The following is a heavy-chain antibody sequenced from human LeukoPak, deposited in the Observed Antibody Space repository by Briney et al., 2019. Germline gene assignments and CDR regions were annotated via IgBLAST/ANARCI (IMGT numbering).Heavy chain of an antibody. V-gene: IGHV4-31*03. Sequence: SETLSLTCTVSGGSISSGGYYWSWIRQHPVKGLEWSVYIYYSGSTYYNPSLKSRVTISVDTSKNQLPLKMSSVTAADTAVYHCARAGDGYNFDYWGQGTLVTVSS. CDR2: IYYSGST. CDR3: ARAGDGYNFDY. D-gene: IGHD5-24*01. CDR1: GGSISSGGYY. J-gene: IGHJ4*02.